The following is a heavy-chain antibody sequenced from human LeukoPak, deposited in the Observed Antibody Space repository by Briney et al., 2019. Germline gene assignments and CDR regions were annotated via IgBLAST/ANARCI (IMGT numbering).Heavy chain of an antibody. CDR2: MYHNGST. J-gene: IGHJ4*02. CDR1: GGSISSISYY. Sequence: PSETLSLTCTVSGGSISSISYYWGWIRQPPGKGLEWIGSMYHNGSTNYNPSLKSRVTISVDTSKNQFSLKLSSVTAADTAVYYCARGPWRGVYSSGWYGVYFDYWGQGTLVTVSS. D-gene: IGHD6-19*01. CDR3: ARGPWRGVYSSGWYGVYFDY. V-gene: IGHV4-39*07.